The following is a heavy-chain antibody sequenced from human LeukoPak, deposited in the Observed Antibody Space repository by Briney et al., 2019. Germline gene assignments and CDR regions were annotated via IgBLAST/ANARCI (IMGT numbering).Heavy chain of an antibody. CDR3: ARIADQDDWEVPFDY. D-gene: IGHD3-9*01. J-gene: IGHJ4*02. Sequence: GGSLRLSCAVSGFTLSRYAMHWVRQAPGKGPEWVAVISYDGSIKYYADSVKGRFTISRDNSKNTVYLRMTSLRGEDTAVYYCARIADQDDWEVPFDYWGQGTLVAVSS. CDR1: GFTLSRYA. V-gene: IGHV3-30*04. CDR2: ISYDGSIK.